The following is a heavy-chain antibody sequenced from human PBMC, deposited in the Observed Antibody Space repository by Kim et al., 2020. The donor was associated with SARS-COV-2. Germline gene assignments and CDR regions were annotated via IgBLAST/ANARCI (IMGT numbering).Heavy chain of an antibody. CDR3: ARDGPEWELLRSLDY. D-gene: IGHD1-26*01. J-gene: IGHJ4*02. Sequence: GGSLRLSCAASGFTFSSYEMNWVRQAPGKGLEWVSYISSSGSTIYYADSVKGRFTISRDNAKNSLYLQMNSLRAEDTAVYYCARDGPEWELLRSLDYWGQGTLVTVSS. CDR1: GFTFSSYE. CDR2: ISSSGSTI. V-gene: IGHV3-48*03.